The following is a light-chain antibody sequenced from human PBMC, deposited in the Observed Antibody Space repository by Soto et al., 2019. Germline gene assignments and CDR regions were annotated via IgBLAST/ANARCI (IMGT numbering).Light chain of an antibody. J-gene: IGLJ1*01. CDR1: SSDVGGYNY. V-gene: IGLV2-8*01. CDR3: SSYAGSNNYD. Sequence: AITQPTSTAWSPGHSVTISCTGTSSDVGGYNYVSWYQQHPGKAPKLMIYEVSKRPSGVPDRFSGSKSGNTASLTVSGLQAEDEADYYCSSYAGSNNYDFGTG. CDR2: EVS.